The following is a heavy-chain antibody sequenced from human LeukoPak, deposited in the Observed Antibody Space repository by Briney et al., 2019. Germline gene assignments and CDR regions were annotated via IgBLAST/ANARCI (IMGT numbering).Heavy chain of an antibody. V-gene: IGHV1-69*06. Sequence: GASVKVSCKASGGTFSSYAISWVRQAPGQGLEWMGGIIPIFGTANYAQKFQGRVTITADKSTSTAYMELSSLRSEDTAVYYCARDRGIAAALYYFDYWGQGTLVTVSS. CDR2: IIPIFGTA. CDR3: ARDRGIAAALYYFDY. CDR1: GGTFSSYA. J-gene: IGHJ4*02. D-gene: IGHD6-13*01.